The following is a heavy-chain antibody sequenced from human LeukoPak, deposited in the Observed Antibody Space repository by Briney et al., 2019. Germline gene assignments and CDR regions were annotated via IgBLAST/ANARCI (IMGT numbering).Heavy chain of an antibody. J-gene: IGHJ4*02. CDR3: ARDTWGYYYDSSGYY. CDR1: GFTFGSYW. Sequence: GGSLRLSCAASGFTFGSYWMSWVRQAPGKGLEWVANIKQDGSEKYYVDSVKGRFTISRDNAKNSLYLQMNSLRAEDTAVYYCARDTWGYYYDSSGYYWGQGTLVTVSS. D-gene: IGHD3-22*01. V-gene: IGHV3-7*01. CDR2: IKQDGSEK.